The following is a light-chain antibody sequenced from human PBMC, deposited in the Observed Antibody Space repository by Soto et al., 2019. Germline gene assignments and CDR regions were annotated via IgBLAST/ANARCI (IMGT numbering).Light chain of an antibody. J-gene: IGKJ3*01. CDR2: AS. CDR1: QSVSDMY. V-gene: IGKV3-20*01. Sequence: EIVLTQSPGTLSLSPGERATLSCRASQSVSDMYLAWYQQKPGQAPRLLIYASTRATGIPDRFSGSGSGTDFTLTISRVEPEAFAVYFCQHYGTSALFGPGTKVDIK. CDR3: QHYGTSAL.